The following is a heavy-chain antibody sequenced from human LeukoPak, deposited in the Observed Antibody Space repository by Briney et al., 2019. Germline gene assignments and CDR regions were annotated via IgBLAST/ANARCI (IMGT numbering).Heavy chain of an antibody. CDR2: ISSSSTTI. CDR1: GFTFSSYS. CDR3: VRDLSTIFGVVRYYFDY. Sequence: PGGSLRLSCAASGFTFSSYSMNWVRQAPGKGLEWVSYISSSSTTIYYADSVKGRFTISRDNSKNTLYLQMNSLRAEDTAVYYCVRDLSTIFGVVRYYFDYWGQGTLVTVSS. V-gene: IGHV3-48*01. D-gene: IGHD3-3*01. J-gene: IGHJ4*02.